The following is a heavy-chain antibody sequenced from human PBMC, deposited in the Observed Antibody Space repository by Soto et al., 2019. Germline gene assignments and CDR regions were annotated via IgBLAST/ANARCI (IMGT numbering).Heavy chain of an antibody. Sequence: SEALSLTCTVSGDSISTSAYYWGWVRQPPGKGLEWVGTIYYTGSTYYNPPLESRVTMSLQTSKNQFSLNLTSVTAADTAVYYCARLGGVIAASDFDYWGQGALVTVSS. CDR3: ARLGGVIAASDFDY. CDR1: GDSISTSAYY. J-gene: IGHJ4*02. CDR2: IYYTGST. D-gene: IGHD2-15*01. V-gene: IGHV4-39*01.